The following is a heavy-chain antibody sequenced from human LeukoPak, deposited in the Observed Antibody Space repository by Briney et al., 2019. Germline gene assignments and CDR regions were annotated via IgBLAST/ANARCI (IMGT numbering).Heavy chain of an antibody. J-gene: IGHJ4*02. CDR3: AKDSQWLVVGSWSDY. V-gene: IGHV3-23*01. D-gene: IGHD6-19*01. CDR2: ISGSGGKT. Sequence: PGGSLRLSCAASGFTFSSYGMSWVRQALGKGLEWVSGISGSGGKTDYADSVKGRFTISRDNAENTLYLQMNSLRAEDTAVYYCAKDSQWLVVGSWSDYWGQGTLVTVSS. CDR1: GFTFSSYG.